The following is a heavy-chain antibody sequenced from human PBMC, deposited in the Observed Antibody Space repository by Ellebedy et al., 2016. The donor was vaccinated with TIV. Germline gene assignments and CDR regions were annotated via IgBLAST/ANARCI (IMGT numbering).Heavy chain of an antibody. V-gene: IGHV4-59*01. CDR3: ARDFEFDPHAFDL. CDR2: IHHSGST. J-gene: IGHJ3*01. D-gene: IGHD3-9*01. CDR1: GDSISSYY. Sequence: GSLRLSXTVSGDSISSYYWSWVRQPPGRALEWIGFIHHSGSTYSIPSLRSRVTMSVDTSKNQFSLRLTSVTAADTALYFCARDFEFDPHAFDLWGQGTMVTVSS.